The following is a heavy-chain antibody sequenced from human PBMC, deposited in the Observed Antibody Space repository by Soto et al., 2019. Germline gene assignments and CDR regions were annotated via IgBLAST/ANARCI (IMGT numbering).Heavy chain of an antibody. CDR1: GGSISSSSYY. CDR2: IYYSGST. CDR3: ACSSPNDQYYFDY. V-gene: IGHV4-39*01. J-gene: IGHJ4*02. D-gene: IGHD6-6*01. Sequence: SETLSLTCTVSGGSISSSSYYWGWIRQPPGKGLEWIGSIYYSGSTYYNPSLKSRVTISVDTSKNQFSLKLSSVTAADTAVYYCACSSPNDQYYFDYWGQGTLVTVSS.